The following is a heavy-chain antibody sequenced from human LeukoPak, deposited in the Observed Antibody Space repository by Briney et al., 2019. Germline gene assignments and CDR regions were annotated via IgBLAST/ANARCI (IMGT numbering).Heavy chain of an antibody. CDR2: ISDHNT. Sequence: QPGGSLRLSCAVSGFSFSSYAMGWVRQAPGKGLEWVSIISDHNTWYADSAKGRFTISRDNSKNTLYLQMNSLRGEDTAVYYCAKGRDSYGYGDFDYWGQGTLVTVSS. D-gene: IGHD5-18*01. J-gene: IGHJ4*02. CDR3: AKGRDSYGYGDFDY. CDR1: GFSFSSYA. V-gene: IGHV3-23*01.